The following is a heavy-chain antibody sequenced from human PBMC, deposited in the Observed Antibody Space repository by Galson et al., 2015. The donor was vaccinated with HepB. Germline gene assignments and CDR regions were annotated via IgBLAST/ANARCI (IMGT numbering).Heavy chain of an antibody. CDR3: ARSQLGIVRGDP. V-gene: IGHV3-7*01. CDR2: IKQDGSEK. CDR1: GFTFSSYW. J-gene: IGHJ5*02. Sequence: SLRLSCAASGFTFSSYWMSWVRQAPGKGLEWVANIKQDGSEKYYVDSVKGRFTISRDNAKDSLYLQMNSLRAEDTAVYYCARSQLGIVRGDPWGQGTLVTVSS. D-gene: IGHD7-27*01.